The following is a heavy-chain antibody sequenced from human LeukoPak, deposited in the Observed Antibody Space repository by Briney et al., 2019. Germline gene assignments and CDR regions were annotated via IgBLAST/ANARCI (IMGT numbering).Heavy chain of an antibody. Sequence: GGSLRLSCAASGFAFSDSWMTWIRQAPGKGLEWVGRIASKTDGGTTDYAAPVKGRFTISRDDSKNTLFLQMNSLKTEDTAVYYCTTGIRGDCGQGTLVTVSS. CDR1: GFAFSDSW. J-gene: IGHJ4*02. CDR2: IASKTDGGTT. V-gene: IGHV3-15*04. CDR3: TTGIRGD.